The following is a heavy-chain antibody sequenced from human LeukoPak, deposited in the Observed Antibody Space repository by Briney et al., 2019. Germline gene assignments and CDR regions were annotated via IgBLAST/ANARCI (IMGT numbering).Heavy chain of an antibody. CDR1: GGSFSGYY. CDR3: ARHIANYFDY. V-gene: IGHV4-34*01. J-gene: IGHJ4*02. Sequence: PSETLSLTCAVYGGSFSGYYWSWIRQPPGKGLEWIGEINHSGSTNYNPSLKSRVTISVDTSKNQFSLKLSSVTAADTAVYYCARHIANYFDYWGQGTLVTVSS. CDR2: INHSGST.